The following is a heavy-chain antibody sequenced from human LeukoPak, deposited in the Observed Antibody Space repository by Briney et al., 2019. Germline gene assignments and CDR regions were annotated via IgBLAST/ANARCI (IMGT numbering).Heavy chain of an antibody. CDR1: GYTFTSYY. Sequence: ASVKVSCKASGYTFTSYYMHWVRQAPGQGLEWMGIINPSGGSTSYAQRFQSRVTMTRDTSTSTVYMELSSLRSEDTAVYYCAREDGSGSSFDYWGQGTLVTVSS. CDR3: AREDGSGSSFDY. V-gene: IGHV1-46*03. D-gene: IGHD3-10*01. CDR2: INPSGGST. J-gene: IGHJ4*02.